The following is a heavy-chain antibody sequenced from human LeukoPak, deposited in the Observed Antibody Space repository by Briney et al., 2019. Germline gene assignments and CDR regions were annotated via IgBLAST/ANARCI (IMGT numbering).Heavy chain of an antibody. CDR3: ARDHGGYETEYYFDY. D-gene: IGHD5-12*01. V-gene: IGHV1-18*01. CDR1: GYTFTRYS. Sequence: GASVKVSCKASGYTFTRYSISWVRQAPGQGLEWMGWISAYNGDTQYEQKLQGRVTLTTDASTSTAYMELRSLRSDDTAVYYCARDHGGYETEYYFDYWGQGTLVTVSS. J-gene: IGHJ4*02. CDR2: ISAYNGDT.